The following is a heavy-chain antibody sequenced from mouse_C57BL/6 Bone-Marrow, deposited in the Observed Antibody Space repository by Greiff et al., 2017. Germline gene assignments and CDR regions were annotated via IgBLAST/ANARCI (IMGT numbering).Heavy chain of an antibody. CDR2: IDPENGDT. Sequence: EVQLVESGAELVRPGASVKLSCTASGFNIKDDYMHWVKQRPEQGLAWIGWIDPENGDTEYASKFQGKATITADTSSNTAYLQLSSLTSEDTAVYYCTTRRITTDCWGQGTSVTVSS. D-gene: IGHD1-1*01. CDR1: GFNIKDDY. CDR3: TTRRITTDC. J-gene: IGHJ4*01. V-gene: IGHV14-4*01.